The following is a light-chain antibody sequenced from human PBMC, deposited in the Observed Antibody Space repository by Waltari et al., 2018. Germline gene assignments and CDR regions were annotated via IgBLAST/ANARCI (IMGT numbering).Light chain of an antibody. J-gene: IGLJ2*01. V-gene: IGLV3-1*01. CDR1: KLGDKY. CDR3: QAWDSSTVV. Sequence: SYEVTQPPSVSVSPGQTASITCSGDKLGDKYACWYQQKPGQSPVLVIYKDSKRPSGIPARFSGSNSGNTATLTISGTQAMDEADYYCQAWDSSTVVFGGGTKLTVL. CDR2: KDS.